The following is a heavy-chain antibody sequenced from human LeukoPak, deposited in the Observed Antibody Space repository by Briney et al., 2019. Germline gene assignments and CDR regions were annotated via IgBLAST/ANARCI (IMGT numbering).Heavy chain of an antibody. D-gene: IGHD6-19*01. J-gene: IGHJ4*02. CDR2: INHSGST. V-gene: IGHV4-34*01. Sequence: SETLSLTCAVYGGSFSGYYWSWIRQPPGKGLEWIGEINHSGSTNYNPSLKSRVTISVDTSKNQFSLKLSSVTAADTAVYYCARRTSSGWNLDYWGQGTLVTVSS. CDR3: ARRTSSGWNLDY. CDR1: GGSFSGYY.